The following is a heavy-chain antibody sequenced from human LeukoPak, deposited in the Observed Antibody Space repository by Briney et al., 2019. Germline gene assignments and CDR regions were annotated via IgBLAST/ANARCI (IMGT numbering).Heavy chain of an antibody. Sequence: PSETLSLTCTVSGGSISSYYWSWIRQPAGKGLEWIGHIYTSGSTNYNPSLKSRVTMSVDTSKNQFSLRLSSVNAGGTAVYFCAREGTSGGLNWLDPWGQGTLVTVSS. J-gene: IGHJ5*02. CDR3: AREGTSGGLNWLDP. V-gene: IGHV4-4*07. CDR2: IYTSGST. CDR1: GGSISSYY. D-gene: IGHD3-10*01.